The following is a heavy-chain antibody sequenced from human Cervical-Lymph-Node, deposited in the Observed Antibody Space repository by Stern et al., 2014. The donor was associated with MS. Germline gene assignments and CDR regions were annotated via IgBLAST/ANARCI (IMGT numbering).Heavy chain of an antibody. V-gene: IGHV3-9*01. CDR2: ISWNSYSI. J-gene: IGHJ3*02. CDR1: GFTFDNYV. Sequence: EVQLVESGGGLVQPGRSLRLSCAASGFTFDNYVMHWVRQAPGKGLEWVSSISWNSYSIGYADSVKGRFTISRDNAKNSLYLQMNSLRAEDTALYYCAKDSFEYHLVYDSFDMWGQGTRVTVSS. CDR3: AKDSFEYHLVYDSFDM. D-gene: IGHD1-14*01.